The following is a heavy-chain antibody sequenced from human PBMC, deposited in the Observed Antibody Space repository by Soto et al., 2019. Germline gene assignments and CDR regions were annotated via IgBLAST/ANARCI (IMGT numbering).Heavy chain of an antibody. CDR2: INDSGST. CDR3: ARSQRQQLVRRNWFDS. D-gene: IGHD6-13*01. J-gene: IGHJ5*01. Sequence: QVQLQQGGAGLLKPSETLSLTCAVYGGSFSNYYWSWIRQPPGKGLEWIGEINDSGSTNYNPSLKSRVTISVDTSKNQFSLKLISVTAADTAVYYCARSQRQQLVRRNWFDSWGQGSLVTVSS. CDR1: GGSFSNYY. V-gene: IGHV4-34*01.